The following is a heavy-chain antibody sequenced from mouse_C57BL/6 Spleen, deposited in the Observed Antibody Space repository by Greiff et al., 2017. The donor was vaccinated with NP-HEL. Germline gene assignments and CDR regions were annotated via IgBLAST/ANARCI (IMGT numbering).Heavy chain of an antibody. Sequence: VQLKQPGAELVRPGSSVKLSCKASGYTFTSYWMHWVKQRPIQGLEWIGNIDPSDSETHYNQKFKDKATLTVDKSSSTAYMQLSSLTSEDSAVYYCARSSYYYGSSYFDYWGQGTTLTVSS. CDR3: ARSSYYYGSSYFDY. J-gene: IGHJ2*01. D-gene: IGHD1-1*01. CDR1: GYTFTSYW. V-gene: IGHV1-52*01. CDR2: IDPSDSET.